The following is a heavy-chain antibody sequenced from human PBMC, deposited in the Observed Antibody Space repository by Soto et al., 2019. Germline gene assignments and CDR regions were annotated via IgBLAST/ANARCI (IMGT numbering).Heavy chain of an antibody. CDR2: ISISSATI. V-gene: IGHV3-48*02. CDR1: GLALRSYS. D-gene: IGHD2-15*01. Sequence: GGSLRLSCVASGLALRSYSMNWVRQAPGKGLEWIAYISISSATIYYADSVKGRFIVSRDNARNSLSMQMNSLRDEDTARYYCARDSAGPFDYWGQGTLVSVSS. CDR3: ARDSAGPFDY. J-gene: IGHJ4*02.